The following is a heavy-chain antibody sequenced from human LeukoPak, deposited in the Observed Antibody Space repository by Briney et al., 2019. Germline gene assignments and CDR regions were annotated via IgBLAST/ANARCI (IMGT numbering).Heavy chain of an antibody. CDR1: GGTFSSYA. Sequence: SVKVSCRASGGTFSSYAISWVRQAPRQGLEWMGRIIPIFGTANYAQKFQGRVTITTDESTSTAYMELSSLRSEDTAVYYCARDPDPYCGGDCYVYWGQGTLVTVSS. CDR3: ARDPDPYCGGDCYVY. J-gene: IGHJ4*02. D-gene: IGHD2-21*02. CDR2: IIPIFGTA. V-gene: IGHV1-69*05.